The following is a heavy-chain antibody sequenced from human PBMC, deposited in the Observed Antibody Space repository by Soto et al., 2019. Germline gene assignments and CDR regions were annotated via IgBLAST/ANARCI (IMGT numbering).Heavy chain of an antibody. CDR2: IIPIFGTA. V-gene: IGHV1-69*01. J-gene: IGHJ4*02. CDR1: GGTFSSYA. D-gene: IGHD4-17*01. Sequence: KVSCKASGGTFSSYAISWVRQAPGQGLEWMGGIIPIFGTANYAQKFQGRVTITADESTSTAYMELSSLRSEDTAVYYCARDHDYGGNLVPIWGQGTLVTVSS. CDR3: ARDHDYGGNLVPI.